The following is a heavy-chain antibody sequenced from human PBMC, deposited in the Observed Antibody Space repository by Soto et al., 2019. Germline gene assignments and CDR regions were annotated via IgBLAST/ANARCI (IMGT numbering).Heavy chain of an antibody. V-gene: IGHV4-34*01. CDR1: GGSFSGYY. Sequence: PSETLSLTCAVYGGSFSGYYWSWIRQPPGKGLEWIGEINHSGSTNYNPSLKSRVTISVDTSKNQFSLKLSSVTAADTAVYYCARGESPTVTTTDTYYFDYWGQGTLVTVSS. D-gene: IGHD4-17*01. J-gene: IGHJ4*02. CDR3: ARGESPTVTTTDTYYFDY. CDR2: INHSGST.